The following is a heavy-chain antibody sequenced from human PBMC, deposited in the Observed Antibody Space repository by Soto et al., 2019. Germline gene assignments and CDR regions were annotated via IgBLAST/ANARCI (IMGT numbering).Heavy chain of an antibody. CDR1: GFTFSSYS. J-gene: IGHJ6*03. CDR2: ISSSSSYI. Sequence: GGSLRLSCAASGFTFSSYSMNWVRQAPGKGLEWVSSISSSSSYIYYADSVKGRFTISRDNAKNSLYLQMNSLRAEDTAVYYCARVLGYCSSTSCFYYMDVWGKGTSVTVSS. V-gene: IGHV3-21*01. CDR3: ARVLGYCSSTSCFYYMDV. D-gene: IGHD2-2*01.